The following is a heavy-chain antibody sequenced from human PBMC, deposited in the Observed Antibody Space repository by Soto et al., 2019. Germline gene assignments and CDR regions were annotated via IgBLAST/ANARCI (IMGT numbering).Heavy chain of an antibody. CDR1: GYTFTSYH. CDR3: ARDNRIYSFRYGNEY. J-gene: IGHJ4*02. CDR2: INPSGGST. Sequence: ASVKVSCKASGYTFTSYHMHWVRQAPGQGLEWMGVINPSGGSTSYGQKFQGKVTMTRDTSTSTVYMDLSSLRSEDTAVYYCARDNRIYSFRYGNEYWSQGTLVPVSS. V-gene: IGHV1-46*01. D-gene: IGHD4-4*01.